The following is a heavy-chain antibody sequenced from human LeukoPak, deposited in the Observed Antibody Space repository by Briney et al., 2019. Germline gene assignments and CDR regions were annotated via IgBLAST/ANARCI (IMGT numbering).Heavy chain of an antibody. CDR1: GFTFSSYS. Sequence: GGSLRLSCAASGFTFSSYSMNWVRQAPGKGLEWVSSITSSSSYIYYADSVKGRFTISRGNAKNSLYLQMNSLRAEDTAVYYCARVNYYDSSGYYPDYWGQGTLVTVSS. J-gene: IGHJ4*02. CDR3: ARVNYYDSSGYYPDY. CDR2: ITSSSSYI. V-gene: IGHV3-21*01. D-gene: IGHD3-22*01.